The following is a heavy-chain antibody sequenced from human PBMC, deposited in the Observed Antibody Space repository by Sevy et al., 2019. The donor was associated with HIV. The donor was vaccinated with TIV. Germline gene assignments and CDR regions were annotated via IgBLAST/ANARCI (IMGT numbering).Heavy chain of an antibody. J-gene: IGHJ4*02. V-gene: IGHV6-1*01. D-gene: IGHD3-22*01. CDR1: GDSVSSNSAA. CDR3: ARGVSLYYDSSGYLFDF. CDR2: TYYRSKSSN. Sequence: SQTLSLTCAISGDSVSSNSAAWNWIRQSPSRGLEWLGRTYYRSKSSNDYAVSVKSRITITSDTSKNQFSLQLKSVTPEDKAVYYCARGVSLYYDSSGYLFDFWGQGTLVTVSS.